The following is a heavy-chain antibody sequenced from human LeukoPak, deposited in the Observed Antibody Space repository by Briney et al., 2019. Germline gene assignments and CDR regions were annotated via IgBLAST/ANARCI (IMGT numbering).Heavy chain of an antibody. D-gene: IGHD3-22*01. CDR1: GGSISSSSYY. V-gene: IGHV4-61*05. CDR2: IYYSGST. J-gene: IGHJ4*02. CDR3: ARAGPDYYDSSAQY. Sequence: SETLSLTCTVYGGSISSSSYYWGWLRQPPGKGLEWIGYIYYSGSTNYNPSLKSRVTISVDTSKNQFSLKLSSVTAADTAVYYCARAGPDYYDSSAQYWGQGTLVTVSS.